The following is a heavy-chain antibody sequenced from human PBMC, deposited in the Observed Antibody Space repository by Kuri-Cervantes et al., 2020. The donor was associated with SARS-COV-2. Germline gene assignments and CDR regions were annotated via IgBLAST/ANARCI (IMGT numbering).Heavy chain of an antibody. J-gene: IGHJ3*02. CDR2: IYTSGST. V-gene: IGHV4-4*07. CDR3: ARISRTYAFDI. Sequence: SETLSLTCTVSGGSISSYYWGWIRQPAGKGLEWIGRIYTSGSTYYNPSLKSRVTMSVDTSKNQFSLKLSSVTAADTAVYYCARISRTYAFDIWGQGTMVTVSS. D-gene: IGHD1-14*01. CDR1: GGSISSYY.